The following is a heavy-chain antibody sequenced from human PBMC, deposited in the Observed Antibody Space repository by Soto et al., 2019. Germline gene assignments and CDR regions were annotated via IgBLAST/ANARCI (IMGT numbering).Heavy chain of an antibody. V-gene: IGHV3-7*01. J-gene: IGHJ3*02. D-gene: IGHD3-10*01. CDR3: ARTGNYYGYAFDI. CDR2: IKQDGSEK. Sequence: EVQLVESGGGLVQPGGSLSLSFEAPGLPFSSNWLSWVRQAQGKGLEWVANIKQDGSEKYYVDSVKGRFTISRDNAKNSLYLQMNSLRAEDTAVYYCARTGNYYGYAFDIWGQGTMVTVSS. CDR1: GLPFSSNW.